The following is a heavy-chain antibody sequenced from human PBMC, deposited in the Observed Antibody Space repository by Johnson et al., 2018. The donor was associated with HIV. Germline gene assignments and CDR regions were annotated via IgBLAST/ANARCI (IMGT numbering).Heavy chain of an antibody. V-gene: IGHV3-11*04. CDR3: ARLPSGYNRDTFNI. J-gene: IGHJ3*02. D-gene: IGHD5-18*01. CDR1: GFTFSDYY. CDR2: ISSGPLFI. Sequence: QVQLVESGGGVVQPGGSLRLSCAASGFTFSDYYMSWLRQPPGERLEWVSYISSGPLFINYADSVTGRFIISTDNTKNPLYLQINSLRAEDTATYYCARLPSGYNRDTFNIWGQGTMVTVSS.